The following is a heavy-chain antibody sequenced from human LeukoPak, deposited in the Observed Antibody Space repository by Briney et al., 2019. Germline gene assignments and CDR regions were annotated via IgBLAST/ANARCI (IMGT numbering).Heavy chain of an antibody. D-gene: IGHD1-20*01. CDR2: ISYDGSNK. J-gene: IGHJ6*02. CDR1: GFTFSSYG. Sequence: PGGSLRLSCAASGFTFSSYGIHWVRQAPGKGLEWVAVISYDGSNKYYADSVKGRFTISRDNSKNTLYLQMNSLRAEDTAVYYCAKDLITGTGYGMDVWGQGTTVTVSS. CDR3: AKDLITGTGYGMDV. V-gene: IGHV3-30*18.